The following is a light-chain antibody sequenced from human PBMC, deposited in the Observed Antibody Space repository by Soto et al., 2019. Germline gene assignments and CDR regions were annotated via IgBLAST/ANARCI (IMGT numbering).Light chain of an antibody. CDR1: QSVSSY. J-gene: IGKJ1*01. V-gene: IGKV3-11*01. CDR3: QQRSNWPPVT. Sequence: EIVLTQSPATLSLSPGERATLSCRASQSVSSYFAWYQQKPGQAPRLLIYDASNRATGIPARFSGSGSGTDFTLTISSLEPEDFAVYYCQQRSNWPPVTFGQGTKVDIK. CDR2: DAS.